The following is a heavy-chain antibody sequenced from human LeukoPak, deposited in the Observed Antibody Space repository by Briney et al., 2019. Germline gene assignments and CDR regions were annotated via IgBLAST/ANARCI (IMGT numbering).Heavy chain of an antibody. J-gene: IGHJ4*02. Sequence: QPGRSRRLSCAGSGFTFGGYGMHWFRQTPGKGLEWVAVIAYDGSRAFYADSVKGRFTISRDNSKNTMSVQMDDLRAEDTAVYYCTRYNNDHFDYWGQGTLVTVSS. CDR1: GFTFGGYG. V-gene: IGHV3-33*01. CDR3: TRYNNDHFDY. CDR2: IAYDGSRA. D-gene: IGHD1-14*01.